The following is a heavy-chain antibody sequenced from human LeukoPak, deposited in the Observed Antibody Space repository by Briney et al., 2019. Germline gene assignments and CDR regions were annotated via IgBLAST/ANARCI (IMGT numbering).Heavy chain of an antibody. CDR2: IIPIFGTA. J-gene: IGHJ4*02. CDR3: ATGLGAPVYYYDSSGYYYSY. D-gene: IGHD3-22*01. V-gene: IGHV1-69*13. CDR1: GGTFSSYA. Sequence: GASVKVSCKASGGTFSSYAISWVRQAPGQGLEWMGGIIPIFGTANYAQKFQGRVTITADESTSTAYMELSSLRSEDTAVYYCATGLGAPVYYYDSSGYYYSYWGQGTLVTVSS.